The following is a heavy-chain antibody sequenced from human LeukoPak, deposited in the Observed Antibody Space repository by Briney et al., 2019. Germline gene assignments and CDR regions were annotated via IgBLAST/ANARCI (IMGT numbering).Heavy chain of an antibody. Sequence: PGGSLRLSCSASGFTFSSYAMHWVRQAPGKGLEYVSAISSNGGSTYYADSVKSRFTISRDNSKNTLYLQMSSLRAEDTAVYYCAKLYRGRSNDAFDIWGQGTMVTVSS. CDR2: ISSNGGST. V-gene: IGHV3-64D*06. CDR1: GFTFSSYA. D-gene: IGHD1-14*01. J-gene: IGHJ3*02. CDR3: AKLYRGRSNDAFDI.